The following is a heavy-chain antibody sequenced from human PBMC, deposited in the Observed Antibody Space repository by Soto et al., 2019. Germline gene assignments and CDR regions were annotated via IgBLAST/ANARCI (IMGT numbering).Heavy chain of an antibody. D-gene: IGHD3-22*01. V-gene: IGHV3-73*02. Sequence: EVQLVESGGGLVQPGGSLKLSCAASGFTFSGSAMHWVRQASGKGLEWVGRIRSKANSYATAYAASVKGRFTISRDDSNNTAYLQMNSLKTEDTAVYYWTSSALIDYYYYYGMHVWGQGTTVTVSS. CDR1: GFTFSGSA. CDR3: TSSALIDYYYYYGMHV. CDR2: IRSKANSYAT. J-gene: IGHJ6*02.